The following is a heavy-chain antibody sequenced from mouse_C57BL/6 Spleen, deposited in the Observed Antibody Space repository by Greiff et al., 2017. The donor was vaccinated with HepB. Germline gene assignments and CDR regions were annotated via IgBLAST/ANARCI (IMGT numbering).Heavy chain of an antibody. CDR3: ARAGSSENYAMDY. CDR2: INPNNGGT. J-gene: IGHJ4*01. V-gene: IGHV1-18*01. Sequence: DVKLQESGPELVKPGASVKIPCKASGYTFTDYNMDWVKQSHGKSLEWIGDINPNNGGTIYNQKFKGKATLTVDKSSSTAYMELRSLTSEDTAVYYCARAGSSENYAMDYWGQGTSVTVSS. D-gene: IGHD3-1*01. CDR1: GYTFTDYN.